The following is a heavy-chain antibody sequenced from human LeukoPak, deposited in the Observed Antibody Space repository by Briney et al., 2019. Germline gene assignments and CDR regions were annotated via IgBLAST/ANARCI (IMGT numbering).Heavy chain of an antibody. CDR3: ARFPYGGSRHYFDY. J-gene: IGHJ4*02. Sequence: GGSLRLSCAASGFIVNDNYMTWVRQAPGKGLELVSIINSGGNTKYADSVKGRFTISRDNSKNTLYLQMNSLRPEDTAVYYCARFPYGGSRHYFDYWGQGTLVTVSS. CDR1: GFIVNDNY. V-gene: IGHV3-66*02. CDR2: INSGGNT. D-gene: IGHD4-23*01.